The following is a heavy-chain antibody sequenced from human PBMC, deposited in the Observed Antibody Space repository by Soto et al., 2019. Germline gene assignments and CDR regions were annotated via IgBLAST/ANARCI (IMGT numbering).Heavy chain of an antibody. V-gene: IGHV3-53*01. D-gene: IGHD6-6*01. CDR3: ARDIHSTSSL. CDR1: GFIFSNSY. Sequence: PGGSLRLSCAASGFIFSNSYMIWVRQTPGKGLEWVSVIYSGGNTYYADSVKGRFTISRDNSKNTLYLQMNSLRAEDTALYYCARDIHSTSSLWGQGALVTVSS. J-gene: IGHJ4*02. CDR2: IYSGGNT.